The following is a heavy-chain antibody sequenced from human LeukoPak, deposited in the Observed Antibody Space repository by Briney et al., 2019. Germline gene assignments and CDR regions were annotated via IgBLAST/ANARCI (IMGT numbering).Heavy chain of an antibody. D-gene: IGHD2-21*02. V-gene: IGHV3-11*04. J-gene: IGHJ3*02. CDR2: ISSSGSTI. CDR1: GFTFSDYY. Sequence: GGSLRLSCAASGFTFSDYYMSWIRQAPGKGLEWVSYISSSGSTIYYADSVKGRFTISRDNAKNSLYLQMNSLRAEDTAVYYCAGDMFQSVTAILRRNNGKNAFDIWGQGTMVTVSS. CDR3: AGDMFQSVTAILRRNNGKNAFDI.